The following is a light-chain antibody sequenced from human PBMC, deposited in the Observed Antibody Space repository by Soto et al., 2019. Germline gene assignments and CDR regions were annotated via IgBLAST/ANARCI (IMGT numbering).Light chain of an antibody. Sequence: EIVMTQSPATLSVFPGERATVSCRASQSISSNLAWYQQKPGQAPRLLIYGASARATGIPARFIGSGSGKEFTLTISSLQSEDFAVYFCQQYNNWPPYSFGQGTKLEIK. J-gene: IGKJ2*03. CDR1: QSISSN. CDR2: GAS. V-gene: IGKV3-15*01. CDR3: QQYNNWPPYS.